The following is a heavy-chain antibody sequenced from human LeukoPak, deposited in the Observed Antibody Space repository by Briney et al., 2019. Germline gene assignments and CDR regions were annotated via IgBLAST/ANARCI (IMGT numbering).Heavy chain of an antibody. Sequence: GSLRLSCAASGFTFSGYAMSWVRQAPGKGLEWVSGISGSGGSTYYADSVKGRFTISRDNSKNTLYLQMNSLRAEDTAVDCCARGSAYKYSFTGRWSAYKCIDDWGKGTLVTVPS. V-gene: IGHV3-23*01. CDR3: ARGSAYKYSFTGRWSAYKCIDD. D-gene: IGHD1-26*01. CDR2: ISGSGGST. CDR1: GFTFSGYA. J-gene: IGHJ4*02.